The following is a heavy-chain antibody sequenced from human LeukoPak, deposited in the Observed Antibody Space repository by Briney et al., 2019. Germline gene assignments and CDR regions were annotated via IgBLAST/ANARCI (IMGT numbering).Heavy chain of an antibody. Sequence: ASVKVSCKASGYTFSNYYAHWVRQAPGQGLEWMGIINPNGINTRYAQKFQGRVTMTRDMSTSTAYMELRSLRSDDTAVYYCARDTHRTSDAFDIWGQGTMVTVSS. V-gene: IGHV1-46*01. J-gene: IGHJ3*02. CDR1: GYTFSNYY. CDR2: INPNGINT. CDR3: ARDTHRTSDAFDI.